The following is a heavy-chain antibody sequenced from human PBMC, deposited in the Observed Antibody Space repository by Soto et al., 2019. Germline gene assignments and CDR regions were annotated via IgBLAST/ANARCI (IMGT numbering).Heavy chain of an antibody. D-gene: IGHD6-13*01. CDR3: GRETMTSAAYSTS. J-gene: IGHJ4*02. V-gene: IGHV3-21*01. CDR2: ISSSSSHE. CDR1: GGSISNSY. Sequence: PSETLSLTCSVSGGSISNSYWSWVRQAPGKRLEWVSSISSSSSHEYYAGSVKGRFTISRDNAKNSLYLQMNSLRAEDTAVYYCGRETMTSAAYSTSWGQGTLVTVSS.